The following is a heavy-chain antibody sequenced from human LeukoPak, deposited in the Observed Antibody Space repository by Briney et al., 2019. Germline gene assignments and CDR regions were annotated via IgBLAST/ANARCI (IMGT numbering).Heavy chain of an antibody. Sequence: SETLSLTCTVSGGSISNYYWSWIRQPPGKGLEWIGYIYYNGNTNYNPSLKSRVTISVDTSKNQFSLKLSSVTAADTAVYYCARNQSKEGNTPPPLDNGAQGPRVTVSS. V-gene: IGHV4-59*08. CDR1: GGSISNYY. J-gene: IGHJ4*02. CDR3: ARNQSKEGNTPPPLDN. CDR2: IYYNGNT.